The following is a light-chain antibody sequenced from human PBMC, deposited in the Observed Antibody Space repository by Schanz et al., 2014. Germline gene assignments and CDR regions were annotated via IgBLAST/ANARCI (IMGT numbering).Light chain of an antibody. CDR1: QSISTL. Sequence: DIQMTQSPSTLSASVGDRVTITCRASQSISTLLAWYQQKPGKAPKLLIYDASSLESGVPSRFSGSGSGTEFTLTISSLQPDDFATYHCQQYNSYSYTFGQGTKLEIK. J-gene: IGKJ2*01. V-gene: IGKV1-5*01. CDR2: DAS. CDR3: QQYNSYSYT.